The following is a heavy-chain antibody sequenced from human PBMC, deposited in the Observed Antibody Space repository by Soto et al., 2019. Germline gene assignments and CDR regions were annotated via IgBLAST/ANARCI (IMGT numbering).Heavy chain of an antibody. Sequence: GGSLRLSCAASGFTFSSYAMSWVRQAPGKGLEWVSAISGSGGSTYYADSVKGRFTISRDNSKKTLYLQMNSLRAEETAVYYCAKSLEYYYDSSGPRTHAFDIWGQGTMVTVS. J-gene: IGHJ3*02. CDR2: ISGSGGST. V-gene: IGHV3-23*01. CDR3: AKSLEYYYDSSGPRTHAFDI. D-gene: IGHD3-22*01. CDR1: GFTFSSYA.